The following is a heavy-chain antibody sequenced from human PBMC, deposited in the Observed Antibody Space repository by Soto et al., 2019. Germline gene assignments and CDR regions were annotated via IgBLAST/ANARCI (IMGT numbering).Heavy chain of an antibody. CDR3: AKDRNSRTCLTMVREVITGIDY. V-gene: IGHV3-23*01. CDR1: GFTFSSYG. CDR2: ISGSGEGT. D-gene: IGHD3-10*01. J-gene: IGHJ4*02. Sequence: GGSLRLSCAASGFTFSSYGMSWVRQAPGKGLEWVSGISGSGEGTYYADSVKGRFTISRGNSKDTLYLQMNSLRAEDTAVYYCAKDRNSRTCLTMVREVITGIDYWGRGTLVTVSS.